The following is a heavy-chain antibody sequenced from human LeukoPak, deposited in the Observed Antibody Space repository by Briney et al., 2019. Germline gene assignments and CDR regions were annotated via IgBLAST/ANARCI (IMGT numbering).Heavy chain of an antibody. D-gene: IGHD3-3*01. V-gene: IGHV4-34*01. CDR3: ARPTLRFGAFDI. CDR1: GGSISSYY. CDR2: INHSGST. J-gene: IGHJ3*02. Sequence: PSETLSLTCTVSGGSISSYYWSWIRQPPGKGLEWIGEINHSGSTNYNPSLKSRVTISVDTSKNQFSLKLSSVTAADTAVYYCARPTLRFGAFDIWGQGTMVTVSS.